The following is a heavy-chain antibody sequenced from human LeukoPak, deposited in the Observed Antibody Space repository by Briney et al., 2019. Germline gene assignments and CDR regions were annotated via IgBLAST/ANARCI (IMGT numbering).Heavy chain of an antibody. J-gene: IGHJ4*02. V-gene: IGHV4-59*02. CDR3: ASRKLGNDY. CDR1: GGSVSDYY. D-gene: IGHD7-27*01. Sequence: SETLSLTCTISGGSVSDYYWSWIRQSPGKGLERIGYIYYTGSTTYNPSLKSRVTISADTSKNQFSLKLSSVTAADTAVYYCASRKLGNDYWGQGTLVTVSS. CDR2: IYYTGST.